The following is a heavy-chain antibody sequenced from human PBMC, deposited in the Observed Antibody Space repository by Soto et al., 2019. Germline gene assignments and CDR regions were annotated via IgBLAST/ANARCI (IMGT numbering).Heavy chain of an antibody. Sequence: EVQLLESGGDLVQPGGSLRLSCAASGFTFSSYAMSWVRQAPGKGLEWVSLISGSGGSTYYADSVKGRFTISRYNSKNTLYLQMNSLRAEDTAVYYCAKDKSEYGWNMFDYWGQGTLVTVSS. CDR1: GFTFSSYA. CDR2: ISGSGGST. V-gene: IGHV3-23*01. CDR3: AKDKSEYGWNMFDY. J-gene: IGHJ4*02. D-gene: IGHD4-17*01.